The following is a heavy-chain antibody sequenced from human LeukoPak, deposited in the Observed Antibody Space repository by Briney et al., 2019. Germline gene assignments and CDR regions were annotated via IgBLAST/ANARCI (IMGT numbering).Heavy chain of an antibody. CDR3: ASRPGPRSSAFDI. Sequence: SETLSLTCAVYGGSFSGYYWSWIRQPPGKGLEWIGEINHSGSTNYNPSLKSRVTISVDTSKNQFSPKLSSVTAADTAVYYCASRPGPRSSAFDIWGQGTMVTVSS. CDR2: INHSGST. J-gene: IGHJ3*02. V-gene: IGHV4-34*01. CDR1: GGSFSGYY.